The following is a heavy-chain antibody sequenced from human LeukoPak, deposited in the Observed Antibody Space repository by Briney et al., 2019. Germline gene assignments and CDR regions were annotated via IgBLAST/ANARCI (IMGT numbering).Heavy chain of an antibody. CDR2: ITDHNGDT. J-gene: IGHJ5*02. V-gene: IGHV1-18*01. Sequence: ASVKVSCKASGYNFITYGITWVRQAPGQGLEWMGWITDHNGDTHYAQKFQGRVTMTTDTSTSTAYMELRSLRSDDTAVYYCARETIAVAGTSWFDPWGQGTLVTVSS. CDR1: GYNFITYG. CDR3: ARETIAVAGTSWFDP. D-gene: IGHD6-19*01.